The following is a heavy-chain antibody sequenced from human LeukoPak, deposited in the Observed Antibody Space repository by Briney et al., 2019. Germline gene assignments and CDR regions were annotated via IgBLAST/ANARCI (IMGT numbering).Heavy chain of an antibody. Sequence: GGSLRLSCAASGFTFSSYGMHWVRQAPGKGLEWVAVIWYDGSNKYYADSVKGRFTISRDNSKNTLYLQMNSLRAEDTAVYYCARAVCASCPMYYWDQGTLVTVSS. CDR3: ARAVCASCPMYY. D-gene: IGHD2-2*01. J-gene: IGHJ4*02. CDR2: IWYDGSNK. CDR1: GFTFSSYG. V-gene: IGHV3-33*01.